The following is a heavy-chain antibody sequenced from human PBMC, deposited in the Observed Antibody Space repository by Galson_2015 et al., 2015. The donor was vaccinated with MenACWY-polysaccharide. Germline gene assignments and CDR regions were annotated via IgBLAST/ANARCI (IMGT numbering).Heavy chain of an antibody. CDR3: ARGHYGLDV. Sequence: ASGFSLGAWYMSWIRPAPGKGLEWLSYISKSGDSIYYGDSVKGRFAISRDNAKNSLYLQLNSLEVEDTAIYYCARGHYGLDVWGQGTTVTVSS. CDR1: GFSLGAWY. J-gene: IGHJ6*02. CDR2: ISKSGDSI. V-gene: IGHV3-11*01.